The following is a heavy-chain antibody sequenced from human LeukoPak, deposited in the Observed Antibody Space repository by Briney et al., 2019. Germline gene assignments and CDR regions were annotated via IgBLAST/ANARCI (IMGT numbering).Heavy chain of an antibody. CDR2: ISSSSSYI. Sequence: PGGSLRLSCTASGFTFSSYSMIWVRQAPGKGLEWVSSISSSSSYIYYADSVKGRFTFSRDNAKNSLYLQMNSLRAEDTAVYYCAGDLNKGTYDILTGYYIDAFDIWGQGTMVTVSS. CDR1: GFTFSSYS. V-gene: IGHV3-21*01. CDR3: AGDLNKGTYDILTGYYIDAFDI. J-gene: IGHJ3*02. D-gene: IGHD3-9*01.